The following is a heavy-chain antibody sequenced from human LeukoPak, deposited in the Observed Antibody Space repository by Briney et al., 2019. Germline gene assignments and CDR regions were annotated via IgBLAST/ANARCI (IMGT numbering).Heavy chain of an antibody. CDR1: GGSFSGYY. Sequence: PSETLSLTCAVYGGSFSGYYWSWIRQPPGKGLEWIGEINHSGSTNYNPSLKSRVTLSVDTSKTQFSLKLSSVTVAGPAAYYSAVDYYANLCNDGVRWPRHWGQGTLVTVSS. J-gene: IGHJ4*02. CDR2: INHSGST. V-gene: IGHV4-34*01. CDR3: AVDYYANLCNDGVRWPRH. D-gene: IGHD2-2*01.